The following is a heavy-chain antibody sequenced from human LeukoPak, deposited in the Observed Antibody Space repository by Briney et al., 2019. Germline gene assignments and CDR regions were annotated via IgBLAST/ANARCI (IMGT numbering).Heavy chain of an antibody. J-gene: IGHJ4*02. CDR1: GFSVRTNY. CDR3: AKDGLYYDGSTHIYYFDY. Sequence: PGGSLRLSCAASGFSVRTNYMSWVRQAPGKGLEWVSVITGSGGVTHYAGSVKGRFTISRDNSKNTLYLQMNNLRVEDTARYYCAKDGLYYDGSTHIYYFDYWGQGTLVAVSS. D-gene: IGHD3-22*01. V-gene: IGHV3-23*01. CDR2: ITGSGGVT.